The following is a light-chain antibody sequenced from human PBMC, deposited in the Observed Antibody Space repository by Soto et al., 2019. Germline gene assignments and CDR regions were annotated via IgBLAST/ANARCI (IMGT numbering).Light chain of an antibody. J-gene: IGKJ1*01. V-gene: IGKV4-1*01. CDR2: WAS. CDR3: QQYYTTPPT. Sequence: DIVMTQSPDSLAVSLGERATINCKSSQRVLFSSDNKNYLTWYQQKPGQPPKLLIYWASIRESGVPDRFSGSGSATDFTLTISSLRAEDVAVYYCQQYYTTPPTFGQGTKVEIK. CDR1: QRVLFSSDNKNY.